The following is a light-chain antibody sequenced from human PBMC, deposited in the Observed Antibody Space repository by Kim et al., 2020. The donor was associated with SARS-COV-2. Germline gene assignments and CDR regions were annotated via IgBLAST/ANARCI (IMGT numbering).Light chain of an antibody. CDR3: ATWDDSLYGRV. CDR1: SSSIGANP. CDR2: GDD. V-gene: IGLV1-44*01. J-gene: IGLJ3*02. Sequence: GQRVNISCSGSSSSIGANPISWYQQLPGKAPKLLIYGDDQRPSGVPDRFSGSKSGTSASLAISGLQSGDDADYFCATWDDSLYGRVFGGGTQLTVL.